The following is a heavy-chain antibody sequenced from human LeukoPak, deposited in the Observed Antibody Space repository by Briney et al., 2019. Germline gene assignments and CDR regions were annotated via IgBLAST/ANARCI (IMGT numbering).Heavy chain of an antibody. CDR2: IKSKTDGGTT. J-gene: IGHJ3*02. Sequence: GGSLRLSCAASGFTFSNAWLSWVRQAPGKGLEWVGRIKSKTDGGTTDYAAPVEGRFPISRDDSKNTLYLQMNSLKTEDTAVYYCTTPPYGDYEGAFDIWGQGTMVTVSS. CDR3: TTPPYGDYEGAFDI. CDR1: GFTFSNAW. V-gene: IGHV3-15*01. D-gene: IGHD4-17*01.